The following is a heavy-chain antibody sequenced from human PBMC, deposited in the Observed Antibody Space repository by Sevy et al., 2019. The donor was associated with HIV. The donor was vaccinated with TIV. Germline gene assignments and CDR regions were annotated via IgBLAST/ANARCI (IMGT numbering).Heavy chain of an antibody. CDR2: ISASGGYT. J-gene: IGHJ5*02. Sequence: GVSLRLSCAVSGFRFNTYVMSWVRQAPGKGLEWVSSISASGGYTYYADSVKGRFAISRDNSKNTVDLQMNSLRAEDTALYYCAKETTSGYFPWGQGTLVTVSS. CDR3: AKETTSGYFP. V-gene: IGHV3-23*01. CDR1: GFRFNTYV. D-gene: IGHD3-3*01.